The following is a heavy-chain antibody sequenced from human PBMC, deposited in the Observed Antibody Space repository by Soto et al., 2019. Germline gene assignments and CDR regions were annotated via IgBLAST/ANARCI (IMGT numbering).Heavy chain of an antibody. CDR1: GGSIGIYY. D-gene: IGHD3-9*01. CDR2: MYASGST. Sequence: SETLSVTCAVSGGSIGIYYWSWIRQPAGKGLEWIGRMYASGSTHYNPSLRSRVTMSLDTSKNHFSLRLSSVTAADTAVYYCAREGHDILTGYSPFYWFDPWGQGTLVTVSS. J-gene: IGHJ5*02. V-gene: IGHV4-4*07. CDR3: AREGHDILTGYSPFYWFDP.